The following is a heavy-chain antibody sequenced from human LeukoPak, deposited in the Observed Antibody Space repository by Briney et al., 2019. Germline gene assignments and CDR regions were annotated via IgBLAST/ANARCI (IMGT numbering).Heavy chain of an antibody. D-gene: IGHD5-24*01. CDR3: ARGAGAGYNLQPFDY. J-gene: IGHJ4*02. CDR1: GGSLINYY. CDR2: IYYSGST. V-gene: IGHV4-59*08. Sequence: SETLSLTCTVSGGSLINYYWSWIRQPPGKGLEWIGYIYYSGSTKYNPSLKSRVSISVDTSKNQFSLKLSSVTAADTAVYYCARGAGAGYNLQPFDYWGQGTLVTVSS.